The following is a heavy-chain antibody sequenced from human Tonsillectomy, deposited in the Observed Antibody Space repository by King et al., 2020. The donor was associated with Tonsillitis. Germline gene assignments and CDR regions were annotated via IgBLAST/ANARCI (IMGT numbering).Heavy chain of an antibody. J-gene: IGHJ4*02. D-gene: IGHD3-10*01. Sequence: VQLVQSGGGVVQPGRSLRLSCAASGFTFRSYGMHLVRQAPGKGLEWVAVIAYEGSNKYYADSVTGRFTISRDNSKNTLYLQMNSLRAEDTAVYYCAKDSWGSGYSYWGQGTLVTVSS. CDR3: AKDSWGSGYSY. V-gene: IGHV3-30*18. CDR1: GFTFRSYG. CDR2: IAYEGSNK.